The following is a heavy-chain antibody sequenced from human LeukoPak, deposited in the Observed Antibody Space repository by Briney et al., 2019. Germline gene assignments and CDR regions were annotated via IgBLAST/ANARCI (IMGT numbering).Heavy chain of an antibody. CDR2: INPDGTTT. Sequence: PGGSLRLSCAASGFTFSPYWMHWVRQAPGKGLVWVSHINPDGTTTSYADSVKGRFTISRDNAQNMLYLQMNSLRAEDTAVYYCARGTALQDYWGQGTLVTVSS. J-gene: IGHJ4*02. CDR1: GFTFSPYW. CDR3: ARGTALQDY. D-gene: IGHD2-2*02. V-gene: IGHV3-74*01.